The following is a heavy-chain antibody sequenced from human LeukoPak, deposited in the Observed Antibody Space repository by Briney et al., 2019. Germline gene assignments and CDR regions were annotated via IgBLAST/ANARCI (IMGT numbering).Heavy chain of an antibody. CDR3: AAGDYFDY. V-gene: IGHV3-7*01. CDR1: GLTFSTYW. J-gene: IGHJ4*02. D-gene: IGHD7-27*01. CDR2: IKQDGSEK. Sequence: GGSLRLSCAASGLTFSTYWMSWVRQAPGKGLEWVANIKQDGSEKNYVDSVKGRFTISRDNAKNSLYLQMNSLRAEDTAVYYCAAGDYFDYWGQGTLVAVSS.